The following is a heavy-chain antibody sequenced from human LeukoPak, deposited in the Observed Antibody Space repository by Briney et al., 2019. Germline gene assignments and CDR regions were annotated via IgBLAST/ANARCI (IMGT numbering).Heavy chain of an antibody. Sequence: PSETLSLTCAVSGGSISSNNWWSWVRQPPGKGLEWIGGIYHIGNTNYNPSLKSRVTISVDKSNNQFSLKLNSVTAADTAVYYCASHGAFYLAYWGQGTLVTVSS. D-gene: IGHD2/OR15-2a*01. V-gene: IGHV4-4*02. CDR2: IYHIGNT. J-gene: IGHJ4*02. CDR3: ASHGAFYLAY. CDR1: GGSISSNNW.